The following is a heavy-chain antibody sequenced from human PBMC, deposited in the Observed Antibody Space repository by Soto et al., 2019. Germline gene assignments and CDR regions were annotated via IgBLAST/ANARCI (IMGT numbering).Heavy chain of an antibody. CDR3: ARDPTDIVVVPAAIAGYYYYGMDV. CDR2: ISSSSSTI. D-gene: IGHD2-2*01. J-gene: IGHJ6*02. Sequence: GSLSLSCAASGFTFSSYSMNWVRQAPGKGLEWVSYISSSSSTIYYADSVKGRFTISRDNAKNSLYLQMNSLRDEDTAVYYCARDPTDIVVVPAAIAGYYYYGMDVWGQGTTVTVSS. CDR1: GFTFSSYS. V-gene: IGHV3-48*02.